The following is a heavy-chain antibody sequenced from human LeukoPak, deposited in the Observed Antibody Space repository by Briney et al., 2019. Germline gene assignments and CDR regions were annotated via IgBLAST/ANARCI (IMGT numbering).Heavy chain of an antibody. Sequence: KTSETLSLTCTVSGGPISSGGYYWSWIRQHPGKGLEWIGYIYYSGSTYYNPSLKSRVTISVDTSKNQFSLKLSSVTAADTAVYYCARDPGNGMDVWGQETTVTVSS. J-gene: IGHJ6*02. CDR1: GGPISSGGYY. CDR3: ARDPGNGMDV. V-gene: IGHV4-31*03. CDR2: IYYSGST.